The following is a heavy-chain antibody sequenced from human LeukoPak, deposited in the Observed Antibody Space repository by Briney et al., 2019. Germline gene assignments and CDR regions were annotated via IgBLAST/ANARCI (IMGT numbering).Heavy chain of an antibody. CDR2: IKQDGSEK. J-gene: IGHJ4*02. V-gene: IGHV3-7*01. CDR1: GFTFSSYW. CDR3: ARDKIVGATLFDY. D-gene: IGHD1-26*01. Sequence: GGSLRLSCAASGFTFSSYWMSWVRQAPGKGLEWVANIKQDGSEKYYVDSVKGRFTISRDNAKNSLYLQMNSLRAEDTAVYYCARDKIVGATLFDYWGQGSLVTVSS.